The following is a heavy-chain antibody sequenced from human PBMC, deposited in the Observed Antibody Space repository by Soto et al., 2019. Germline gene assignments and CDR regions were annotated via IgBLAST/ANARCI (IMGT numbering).Heavy chain of an antibody. CDR1: GYTFTSYD. J-gene: IGHJ4*02. D-gene: IGHD6-19*01. CDR2: MNPNSGNT. CDR3: ARDRSVTGWYEY. Sequence: GASVKVSCKASGYTFTSYDINWVRQATGQGLEWMGWMNPNSGNTGYAQKFQGRVTMTRNTSISTAYMELSSLRSEDTAVYYCARDRSVTGWYEYWGQGALVTVSS. V-gene: IGHV1-8*01.